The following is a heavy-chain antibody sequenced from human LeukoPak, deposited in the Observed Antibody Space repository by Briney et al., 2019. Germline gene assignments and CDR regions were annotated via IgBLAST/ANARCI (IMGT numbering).Heavy chain of an antibody. J-gene: IGHJ4*02. CDR2: INPDNGGT. CDR1: GFRVSDYL. V-gene: IGHV1-2*02. Sequence: ASVKVSCKASGFRVSDYLIHWIRQAPGQGPQYMGWINPDNGGTHYSQHFQVRVTMTRDTSVSTVYMELTSLSSDDTAVYFCARGLFGTTWFDFWGQGTLVTGSS. D-gene: IGHD1-1*01. CDR3: ARGLFGTTWFDF.